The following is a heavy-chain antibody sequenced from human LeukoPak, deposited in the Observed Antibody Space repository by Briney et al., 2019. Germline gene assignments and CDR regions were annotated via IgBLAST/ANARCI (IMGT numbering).Heavy chain of an antibody. CDR1: GFIFSTYG. Sequence: PGRSLRLSCEASGFIFSTYGMHWVRQAPGKGLEWVTLISFDGSNKYYADSVKGRFTVSRDNSKNTLYLQMNSLRAGDTAVYYCARDFWYYGSGSCFDSWGQGALVTVSS. CDR2: ISFDGSNK. V-gene: IGHV3-30*03. CDR3: ARDFWYYGSGSCFDS. J-gene: IGHJ4*02. D-gene: IGHD3-10*01.